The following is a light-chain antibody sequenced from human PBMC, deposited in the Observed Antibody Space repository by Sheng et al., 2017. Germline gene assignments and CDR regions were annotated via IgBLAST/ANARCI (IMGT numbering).Light chain of an antibody. V-gene: IGLV2-8*01. Sequence: QTAQTQPPSASGSPGQSVTISCTGTSSDVGGHDHVSWFQQQPGKAPKLIIYEGNKRPSGVPDRFSGSKSGNTASLAVSGLQPEDEGDYYCSAYAGSSTWVFGGGTKLTVL. J-gene: IGLJ3*02. CDR1: SSDVGGHDH. CDR3: SAYAGSSTWV. CDR2: EGN.